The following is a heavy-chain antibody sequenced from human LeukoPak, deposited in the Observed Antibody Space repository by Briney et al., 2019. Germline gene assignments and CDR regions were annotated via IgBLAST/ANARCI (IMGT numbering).Heavy chain of an antibody. V-gene: IGHV1-2*02. CDR2: INPNGGGT. D-gene: IGHD6-19*01. CDR3: ARAGVRSGWYVN. CDR1: GYTFTGYY. Sequence: GASVKVSCKASGYTFTGYYMHWARQAPGQGLEWMGWINPNGGGTNYAQKFQGRVTMTRDTSISTAYMELSRLRSDDTAVYYCARAGVRSGWYVNWGQGTLVTVSS. J-gene: IGHJ4*02.